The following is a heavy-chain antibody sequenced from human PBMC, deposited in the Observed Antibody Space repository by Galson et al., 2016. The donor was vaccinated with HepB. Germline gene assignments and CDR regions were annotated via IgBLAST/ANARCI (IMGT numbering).Heavy chain of an antibody. D-gene: IGHD3-22*01. Sequence: SVKVSCKASGYSFISHYMHWVRQAPGQGLEWMGIINPGARDTSYAQKFQGRVTMTRDTSTSTVYMELSSLRTDDTAVYYCARDFSDSSGYFTSWGQGTLVTVSS. J-gene: IGHJ5*02. CDR2: INPGARDT. CDR1: GYSFISHY. V-gene: IGHV1-46*01. CDR3: ARDFSDSSGYFTS.